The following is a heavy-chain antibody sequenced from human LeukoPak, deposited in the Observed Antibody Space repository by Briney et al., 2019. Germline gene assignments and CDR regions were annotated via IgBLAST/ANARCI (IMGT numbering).Heavy chain of an antibody. CDR2: MNPNSGNT. Sequence: PQASVKVSCKASGYTFTSYDINWVRQATGQGLEWMGWMNPNSGNTGCAQKFQGRVTMTRNTSISTAYMELSSLGSEDTAVYYCASGATKGIEFDYWGQGTLVTVSS. V-gene: IGHV1-8*01. CDR3: ASGATKGIEFDY. CDR1: GYTFTSYD. D-gene: IGHD1-26*01. J-gene: IGHJ4*02.